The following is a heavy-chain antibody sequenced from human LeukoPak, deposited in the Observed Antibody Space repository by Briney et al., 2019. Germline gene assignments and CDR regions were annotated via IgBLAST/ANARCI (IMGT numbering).Heavy chain of an antibody. D-gene: IGHD3-22*01. J-gene: IGHJ4*02. Sequence: GGSLRLPCAASGFTFSSYSMNWVRQAPGKGLEWVSYISSSSSTIYYADSVKGRLTISRDNAKNSLYLQMNSLRAEDTAVYYCARQAYLDYDSSGSPSYFDYWGQGTLVTVSS. CDR3: ARQAYLDYDSSGSPSYFDY. CDR1: GFTFSSYS. V-gene: IGHV3-48*01. CDR2: ISSSSSTI.